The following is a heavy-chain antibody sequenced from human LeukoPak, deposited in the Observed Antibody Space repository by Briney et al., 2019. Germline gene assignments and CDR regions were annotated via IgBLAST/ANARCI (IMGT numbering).Heavy chain of an antibody. CDR1: AYSTISYY. D-gene: IGHD3-22*01. V-gene: IGHV5-51*01. CDR2: IYPGNSGT. CDR3: ASLYYDSSGYRDY. Sequence: GESLKISCSGSAYSTISYYISCVRQMPPKRLEGLGSIYPGNSGTRYCPSFQGQVTISADKSISTAYLQWSSLKASDTAMYYCASLYYDSSGYRDYWGQGTLVTVSS. J-gene: IGHJ4*02.